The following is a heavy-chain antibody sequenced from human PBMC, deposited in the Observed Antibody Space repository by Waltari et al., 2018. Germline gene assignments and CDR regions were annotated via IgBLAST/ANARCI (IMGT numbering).Heavy chain of an antibody. CDR1: GYSISSGYY. CDR2: FYHSGST. CDR3: ARGGGELWDKDY. D-gene: IGHD3-16*01. Sequence: QVQLQESGPGLVKPSETLSLTCAVSGYSISSGYYWGWIRQPPGKGLEWIGSFYHSGSTDYSPSLKRRVTISVDTSKNQFSLKLSSVTSADTAVYYCARGGGELWDKDYWGQGTLVTVSS. J-gene: IGHJ4*02. V-gene: IGHV4-38-2*01.